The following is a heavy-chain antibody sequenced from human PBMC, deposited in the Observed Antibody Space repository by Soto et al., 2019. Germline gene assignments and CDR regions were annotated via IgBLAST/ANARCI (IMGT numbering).Heavy chain of an antibody. CDR1: GYTLTELS. V-gene: IGHV1-24*01. Sequence: GASVKVSCKVSGYTLTELSMHWVRQAPGKGLEWMGGFDPEDGETIYAQKFQGRVTMTEDTSTDTAYMELSSLRSEDTAVYYCATAVRITMMVVGFDYWGQGTLVTVSS. J-gene: IGHJ4*02. D-gene: IGHD3-22*01. CDR2: FDPEDGET. CDR3: ATAVRITMMVVGFDY.